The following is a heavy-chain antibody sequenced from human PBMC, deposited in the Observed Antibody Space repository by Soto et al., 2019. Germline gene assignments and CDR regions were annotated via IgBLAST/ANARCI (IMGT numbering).Heavy chain of an antibody. CDR1: GFTFSSYG. Sequence: GGSLRLSCAASGFTFSSYGMHWVRQAPGKGLEWVAVISYDGSNKYYADSVKGRFTISRDNSKNTLYLQMNSLRAEDTAVYYCAKDRAVYQLPYNWGQGTLVTVSS. D-gene: IGHD2-2*01. CDR3: AKDRAVYQLPYN. V-gene: IGHV3-30*18. CDR2: ISYDGSNK. J-gene: IGHJ4*02.